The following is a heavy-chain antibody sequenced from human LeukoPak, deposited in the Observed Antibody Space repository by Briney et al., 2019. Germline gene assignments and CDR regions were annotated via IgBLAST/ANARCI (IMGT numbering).Heavy chain of an antibody. Sequence: PSETLSLTCTVSGGSISSYYWSWIRQPAGKGLEWIGRIYTSGSTTYNPSLKSRVTMSVDTSKNQFSLKLSSVTAADTAVYYCARETLHYYDSSTSVYYFDYWGQGTLVTVSS. D-gene: IGHD3-22*01. CDR1: GGSISSYY. J-gene: IGHJ4*02. CDR2: IYTSGST. CDR3: ARETLHYYDSSTSVYYFDY. V-gene: IGHV4-4*07.